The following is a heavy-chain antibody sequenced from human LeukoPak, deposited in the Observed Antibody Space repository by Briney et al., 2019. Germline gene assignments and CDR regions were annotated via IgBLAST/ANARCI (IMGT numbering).Heavy chain of an antibody. CDR2: IYHSGST. J-gene: IGHJ4*02. CDR1: GYSISSGYY. Sequence: SETLSLTCTVSGYSISSGYYWGWIWQPPGKGLEWIGSIYHSGSTYYNPSLKSRVTISVDTSKNQFSLKLSSVTAADTAVYYCARGVAAAGSVYYWGQGTLVTVSS. D-gene: IGHD6-13*01. V-gene: IGHV4-38-2*02. CDR3: ARGVAAAGSVYY.